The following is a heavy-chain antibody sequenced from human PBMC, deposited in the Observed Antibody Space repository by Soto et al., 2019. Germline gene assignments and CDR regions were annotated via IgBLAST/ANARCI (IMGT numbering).Heavy chain of an antibody. D-gene: IGHD6-13*01. CDR3: ANQGSGWYGVFDI. CDR1: GFTFSSYG. V-gene: IGHV3-30*18. Sequence: PGGSLRLSCAASGFTFSSYGMHWVRQAPGKGLEWVAVISYDGSNKYYADSVKGRFTISRDNSKNTLYLQMNSLRAEDTAVYYCANQGSGWYGVFDICGQGSMVIVSS. CDR2: ISYDGSNK. J-gene: IGHJ3*02.